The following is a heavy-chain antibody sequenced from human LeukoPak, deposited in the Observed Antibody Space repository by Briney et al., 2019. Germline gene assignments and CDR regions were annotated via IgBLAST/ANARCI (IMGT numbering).Heavy chain of an antibody. J-gene: IGHJ6*02. V-gene: IGHV4-39*07. CDR3: AREHIAVAGTTYYYYGMDV. CDR1: GGSISSSSYY. D-gene: IGHD6-19*01. Sequence: PSETLSLTCTVSGGSISSSSYYWGWIRQPPGKGLEWIGSIYYSGSTYYNPSLKSRVTISVDTSKNQFSLKLSSVTAADTAVYYCAREHIAVAGTTYYYYGMDVWGQGTTVTVSS. CDR2: IYYSGST.